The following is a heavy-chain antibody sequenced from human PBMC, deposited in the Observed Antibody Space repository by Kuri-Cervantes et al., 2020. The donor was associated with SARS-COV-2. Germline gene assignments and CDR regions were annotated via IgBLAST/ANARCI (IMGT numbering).Heavy chain of an antibody. CDR2: IYPGYSDT. Sequence: KVSCKGSGYTFTSYCIGWVRQMPGKGLEWMGIIYPGYSDTRYSPSFQGQVTISADKSISTAYLQWSSLKASDTAMYYCAREVRWFDPWGQGTLVTVSS. V-gene: IGHV5-51*01. D-gene: IGHD3-22*01. J-gene: IGHJ5*02. CDR3: AREVRWFDP. CDR1: GYTFTSYC.